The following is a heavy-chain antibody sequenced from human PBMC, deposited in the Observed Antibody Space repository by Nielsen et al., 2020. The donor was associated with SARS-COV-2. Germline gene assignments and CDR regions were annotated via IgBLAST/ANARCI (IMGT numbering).Heavy chain of an antibody. Sequence: WVRQAPGQGLEWMGRINPNSGGTNYAQKFQGRVTITRDTSASSAYMELSSLRSEETAVYYCARGGSVVVTAITYYYYYYGMDVWGQGTTVTVSS. J-gene: IGHJ6*02. CDR3: ARGGSVVVTAITYYYYYYGMDV. D-gene: IGHD2-21*02. V-gene: IGHV1-2*06. CDR2: INPNSGGT.